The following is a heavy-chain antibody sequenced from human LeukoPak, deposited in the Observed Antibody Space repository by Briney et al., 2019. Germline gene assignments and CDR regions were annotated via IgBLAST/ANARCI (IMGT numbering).Heavy chain of an antibody. V-gene: IGHV3-23*01. CDR3: AKSGDGYNYPYYFAY. CDR1: GFTFGIYA. Sequence: PGGSLRLSCAASGFTFGIYAMSWVRQAPGKGLEWVSDIIGSGGNTYYADSVKGRFTISRDNSRNTLYLQMNSLRAEDTAVYYCAKSGDGYNYPYYFAYWGQGTLVTVSS. CDR2: IIGSGGNT. D-gene: IGHD5-12*01. J-gene: IGHJ4*02.